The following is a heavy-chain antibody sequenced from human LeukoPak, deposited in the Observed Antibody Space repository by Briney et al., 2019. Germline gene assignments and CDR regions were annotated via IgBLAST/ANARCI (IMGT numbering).Heavy chain of an antibody. V-gene: IGHV3-7*03. CDR3: AKGVAVAGTHAFDI. J-gene: IGHJ3*02. D-gene: IGHD6-19*01. CDR2: IKEDGGEA. CDR1: GFTFSSYW. Sequence: GGSLRLSCETSGFTFSSYWMTWVRQAPGKGLEWVANIKEDGGEANYVGSVKGRFTVSRDNAKQSLYLQMNSLRAEDTAVYYCAKGVAVAGTHAFDIWGQGTMVTVSS.